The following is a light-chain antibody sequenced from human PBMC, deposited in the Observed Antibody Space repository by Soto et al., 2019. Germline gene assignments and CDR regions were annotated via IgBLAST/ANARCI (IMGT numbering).Light chain of an antibody. CDR2: VAS. CDR1: QSISRY. CDR3: QQYNSYPWT. J-gene: IGKJ1*01. Sequence: DIQMTQSPSSLSASVGDRVTITCRASQSISRYLNWYQQKPGKAPNLLIYVASSLQSEVPSRFSGSGSGTEFTLTITSLQPDDFATYYCQQYNSYPWTFGQGAKVDIK. V-gene: IGKV1-9*01.